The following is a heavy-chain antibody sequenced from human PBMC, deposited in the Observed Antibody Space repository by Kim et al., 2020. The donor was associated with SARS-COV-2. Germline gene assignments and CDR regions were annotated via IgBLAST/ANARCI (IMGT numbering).Heavy chain of an antibody. J-gene: IGHJ6*02. CDR3: AKDPYNIVVVPAAADSDYYGMDV. CDR1: GFTFSSYA. D-gene: IGHD2-2*01. CDR2: ISGSGGST. Sequence: GGSLRLSCAASGFTFSSYAMSWVRQAPGKGLEWVSAISGSGGSTYYADSVKGRFTISRDNSKNTLYLQMNSLRAEDTAVYYCAKDPYNIVVVPAAADSDYYGMDVWGQGTTVTVSS. V-gene: IGHV3-23*01.